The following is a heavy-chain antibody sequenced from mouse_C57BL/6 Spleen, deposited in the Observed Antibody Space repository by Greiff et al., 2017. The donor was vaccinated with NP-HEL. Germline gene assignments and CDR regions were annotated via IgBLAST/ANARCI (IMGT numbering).Heavy chain of an antibody. Sequence: EVMLVESGPGMVKPSQSLSLTCTVTGYSITSGYDWHWIRHFPGNKLEWMGYISYSGSTNYNPSLKSRISITHDTSKNHFFLKLNSVTTEDTATYYCAREGVGFFDYWGQGTTLTVSS. CDR3: AREGVGFFDY. V-gene: IGHV3-1*01. CDR1: GYSITSGYD. CDR2: ISYSGST. J-gene: IGHJ2*01. D-gene: IGHD1-1*02.